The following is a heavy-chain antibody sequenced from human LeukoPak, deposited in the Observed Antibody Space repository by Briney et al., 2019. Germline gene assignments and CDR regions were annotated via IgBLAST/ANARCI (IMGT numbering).Heavy chain of an antibody. V-gene: IGHV4-61*09. CDR2: IYTSGST. CDR1: GGSISSGSYY. CDR3: ARWSVIAVAGTVPRRLITAFDI. D-gene: IGHD6-19*01. J-gene: IGHJ3*02. Sequence: SQTLSLTCTVSGGSISSGSYYWRWIRQPAWKGLEWIGHIYTSGSTNYNPSLKSRVTISVDTSKNQFSLKLSSVTAADTAVYYCARWSVIAVAGTVPRRLITAFDISGQGTMVSVSP.